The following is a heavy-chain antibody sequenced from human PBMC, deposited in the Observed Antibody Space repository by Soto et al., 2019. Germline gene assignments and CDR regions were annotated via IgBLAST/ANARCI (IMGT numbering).Heavy chain of an antibody. Sequence: ASVKVSCKASGYTFTSYGISWVRQSPGQGLEWMGWISAYNGNTNYAKKLQGRVTMTTDTSTSTAYMELRSLRSDDTAVYYCAREYPYYYYGMDVWGQGTTVTVSS. CDR3: AREYPYYYYGMDV. CDR1: GYTFTSYG. J-gene: IGHJ6*02. D-gene: IGHD2-2*01. CDR2: ISAYNGNT. V-gene: IGHV1-18*01.